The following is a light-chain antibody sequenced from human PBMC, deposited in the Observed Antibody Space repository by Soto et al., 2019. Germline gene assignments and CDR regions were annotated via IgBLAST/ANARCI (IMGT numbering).Light chain of an antibody. CDR3: QKFSAVPT. Sequence: DIQMTQSPSSLSASVGDRVTITCRASQAIYNYLAWYQQKPGKVPTLLISAASTLQSGVPSRFSGRGSGTDFTLTISSLQHEDVATYYCQKFSAVPTFGGGTKVEI. V-gene: IGKV1-27*01. CDR2: AAS. CDR1: QAIYNY. J-gene: IGKJ4*01.